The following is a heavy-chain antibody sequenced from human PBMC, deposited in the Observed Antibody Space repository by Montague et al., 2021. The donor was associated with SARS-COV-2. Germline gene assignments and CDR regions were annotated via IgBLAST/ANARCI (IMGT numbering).Heavy chain of an antibody. Sequence: SETLSLTCTVSGGSIGSSSNYWGWIRKPPGKGLEWIGSIYYSGSTYYNPSLKSRVTISVDTSKNQFSLKLSSVTAADTAVYYCARFPTSYYYDSKAAPATPDAFDIWGQGTMVTVSS. V-gene: IGHV4-39*01. CDR1: GGSIGSSSNY. CDR2: IYYSGST. D-gene: IGHD3-22*01. J-gene: IGHJ3*02. CDR3: ARFPTSYYYDSKAAPATPDAFDI.